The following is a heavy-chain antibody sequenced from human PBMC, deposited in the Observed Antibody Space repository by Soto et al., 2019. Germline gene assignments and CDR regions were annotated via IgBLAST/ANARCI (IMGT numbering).Heavy chain of an antibody. CDR2: ISHSGTA. CDR3: ARVVLSITRGAFDA. J-gene: IGHJ3*01. V-gene: IGHV4-4*02. Sequence: QVHLQESGPGLVKPSGTLFLTCAVSGDSISSSHWWTWVRQSPGKGLEYIGEISHSGTANSNPSLKSRVTLSVDKSKNHFSLTLTSVTAADTAVYYCARVVLSITRGAFDAWGQGTPVTVSP. CDR1: GDSISSSHW. D-gene: IGHD1-20*01.